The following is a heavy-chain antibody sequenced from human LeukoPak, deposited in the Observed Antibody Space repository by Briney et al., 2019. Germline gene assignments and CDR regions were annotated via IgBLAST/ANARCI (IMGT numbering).Heavy chain of an antibody. CDR2: ISSSSSYI. CDR1: RFIFSSYS. Sequence: GGSLGLSCAASRFIFSSYSMIWVRQTPGMGLEWVSSISSSSSYIYYTDSLKGRFIISRDNAKNSLYPQMNSLSADDTGVYYCARGSTSASNGWFGQLEYWGQGTLVTVSS. CDR3: ARGSTSASNGWFGQLEY. V-gene: IGHV3-21*01. D-gene: IGHD6-19*01. J-gene: IGHJ4*02.